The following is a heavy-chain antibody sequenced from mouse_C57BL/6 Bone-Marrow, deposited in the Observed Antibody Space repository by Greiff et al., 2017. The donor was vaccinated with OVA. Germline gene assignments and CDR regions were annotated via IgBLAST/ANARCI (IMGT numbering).Heavy chain of an antibody. CDR1: GFTFSSYA. D-gene: IGHD1-1*01. V-gene: IGHV5-4*01. Sequence: EVQRVESGGGLVKPGGSLKLSCAASGFTFSSYAMSWVRQTPEKRLEWVATISDGGSYTYYPDNVKGRFTISRDNAKNNLYLQMSHLKSEDTAMYYCARGGYGSSYWFAYWGQGTLVTVSA. CDR3: ARGGYGSSYWFAY. CDR2: ISDGGSYT. J-gene: IGHJ3*01.